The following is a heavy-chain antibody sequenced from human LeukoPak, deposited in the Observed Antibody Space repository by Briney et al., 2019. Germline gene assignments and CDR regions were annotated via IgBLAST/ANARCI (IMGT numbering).Heavy chain of an antibody. CDR1: GFTFSSYA. J-gene: IGHJ3*02. V-gene: IGHV3-23*01. Sequence: GGSLRLSCAAPGFTFSSYAMSWVRQAPGKGLEWVSAISGSGGSTYYADSVKGRFTISRDNSKNTLYLQMNSLRAEDAAVYYCASAMYYDYVWGSYRDAFDIWGQGTMVTVSS. CDR2: ISGSGGST. CDR3: ASAMYYDYVWGSYRDAFDI. D-gene: IGHD3-16*02.